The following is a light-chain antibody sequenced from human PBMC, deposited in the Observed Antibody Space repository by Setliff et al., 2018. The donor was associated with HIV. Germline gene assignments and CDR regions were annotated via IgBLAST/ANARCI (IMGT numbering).Light chain of an antibody. V-gene: IGLV2-14*01. J-gene: IGLJ1*01. Sequence: QSALAQPASVSGSPGQSITISCTGTRSDVGSYNYVSWYQQHPGTAPKVMISEVSNRPSGVSNRFSGAKSDNTASLTISGLQAEDEADYFCSSFTSTTTLVFGTGTKV. CDR3: SSFTSTTTLV. CDR1: RSDVGSYNY. CDR2: EVS.